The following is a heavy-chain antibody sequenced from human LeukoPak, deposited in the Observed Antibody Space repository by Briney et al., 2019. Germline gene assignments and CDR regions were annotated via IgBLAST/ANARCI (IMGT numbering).Heavy chain of an antibody. V-gene: IGHV4-34*01. J-gene: IGHJ4*02. CDR1: GGSFSGYY. Sequence: SETLSLTCAVYGGSFSGYYWSWIRQPPGKGLEWIGEINHSGSTNYNPSLKSQVTISVDTSKNQFSLKLSSVTAADTAVYYCARGESGYDFDYWGQGTLVTVSS. D-gene: IGHD5-12*01. CDR2: INHSGST. CDR3: ARGESGYDFDY.